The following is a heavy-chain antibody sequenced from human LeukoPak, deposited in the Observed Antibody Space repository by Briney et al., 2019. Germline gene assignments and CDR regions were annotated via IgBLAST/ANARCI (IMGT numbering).Heavy chain of an antibody. CDR2: VFHSGST. V-gene: IGHV4-38-2*01. CDR3: ARSLSTAGIDD. CDR1: GYYISSGRY. J-gene: IGHJ4*02. Sequence: PSETLPLTCAVSGYYISSGRYWGWIRQPPGKGLEWIGSVFHSGSTYYNPALKSRVTISVDTSKNQCALSLRSVTAADTAMYFCARSLSTAGIDDWGQGTLVTVSS. D-gene: IGHD2-2*01.